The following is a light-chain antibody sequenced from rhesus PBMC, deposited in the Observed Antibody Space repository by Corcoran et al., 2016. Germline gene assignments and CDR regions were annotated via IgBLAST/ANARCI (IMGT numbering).Light chain of an antibody. CDR3: QQSTNLWT. CDR1: QSVGNY. Sequence: ETMVTQSPATLSLSPGERATLSCRASQSVGNYLAWYQQKPGQAPRRLIYGASTRAPGIPDRFSGSGSGTDLTLTINSLEPEDVGVYFCQQSTNLWTFGQGTRVEI. V-gene: IGKV3-24*04. CDR2: GAS. J-gene: IGKJ1*01.